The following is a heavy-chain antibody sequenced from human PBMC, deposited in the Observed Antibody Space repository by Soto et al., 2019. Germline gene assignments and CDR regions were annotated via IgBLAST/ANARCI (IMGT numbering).Heavy chain of an antibody. CDR3: VRLIGNSWLDC. CDR2: TYYRSKWYS. D-gene: IGHD2-8*01. V-gene: IGHV6-1*01. J-gene: IGHJ5*01. Sequence: SQTLSLTCAISGDSVSGNSVTWNWIRQSPSRGLEWLGRTYYRSKWYSDYAVSVKSRVTINPDTSKNQFSLQLNSVTPEDTAVYYCVRLIGNSWLDCWGQRTLVTVSS. CDR1: GDSVSGNSVT.